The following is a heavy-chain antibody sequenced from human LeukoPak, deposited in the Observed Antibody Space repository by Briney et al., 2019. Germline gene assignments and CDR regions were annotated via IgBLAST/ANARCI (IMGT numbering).Heavy chain of an antibody. J-gene: IGHJ4*02. Sequence: ASVPVSCKASGYTFTGYYIHWVEQAPGHGLEWMGWINSNNDGTNYAQKFLGRVTMNRDTSINTAYIVPGRLRSDGPAVYYLVRNQVYNSPSGVNPGPIDYWGQGTLVTVPS. V-gene: IGHV1-2*02. CDR3: VRNQVYNSPSGVNPGPIDY. D-gene: IGHD6-6*01. CDR2: INSNNDGT. CDR1: GYTFTGYY.